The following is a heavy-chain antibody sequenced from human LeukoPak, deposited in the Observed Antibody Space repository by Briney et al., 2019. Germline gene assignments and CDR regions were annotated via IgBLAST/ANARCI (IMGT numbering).Heavy chain of an antibody. CDR2: ISYDGSNK. J-gene: IGHJ4*02. CDR3: AKDLPGSGWSFDY. D-gene: IGHD6-19*01. V-gene: IGHV3-30*18. Sequence: GGSLRLSCAASGFIFSRYWMSWVRQAPGKGLEWVAVISYDGSNKYYADSVKGRFTISRDNSKNTLYLQMNSLRAEDAAVYYCAKDLPGSGWSFDYWGQGTLVTVSS. CDR1: GFIFSRYW.